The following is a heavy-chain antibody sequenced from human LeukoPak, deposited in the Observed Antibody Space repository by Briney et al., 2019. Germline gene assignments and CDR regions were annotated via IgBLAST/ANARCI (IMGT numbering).Heavy chain of an antibody. V-gene: IGHV3-23*01. CDR3: ATGTSPDAFGY. D-gene: IGHD1-7*01. Sequence: GGSLRLSCAASGFTFSSYVMSWVRQAPGKGLEWVSAISGSGGSTYYADSVKGRFTISRDNSKNTLYLQMNSLRAEDTAVYYCATGTSPDAFGYWGQGTLVTVSS. J-gene: IGHJ4*02. CDR1: GFTFSSYV. CDR2: ISGSGGST.